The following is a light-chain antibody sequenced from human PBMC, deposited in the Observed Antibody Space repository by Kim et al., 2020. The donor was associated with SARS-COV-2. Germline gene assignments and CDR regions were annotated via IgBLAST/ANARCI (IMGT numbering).Light chain of an antibody. CDR1: HLGHKY. J-gene: IGLJ2*01. CDR3: QAWVSSTLV. V-gene: IGLV3-1*01. Sequence: VTPRQTATITCSGNHLGHKYVCWYQQKPGQSPLLVIYQDTRRPSGIPGRFSGSNSENTATLTITGTQVTDEADYYCQAWVSSTLVFGGGTQLTVL. CDR2: QDT.